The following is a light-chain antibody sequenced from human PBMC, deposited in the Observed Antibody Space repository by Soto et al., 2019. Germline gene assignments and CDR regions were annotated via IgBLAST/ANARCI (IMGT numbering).Light chain of an antibody. CDR2: EVS. J-gene: IGLJ1*01. Sequence: QSVMTQPHSVSGSPVQSATICCTGSSSDVGSYNRVSWYQQPPGTAPKLMIYEVSNRPSGVPDRFSGSKSGNTASLTISGLQPEDEADYYCNSYTSSNTYVFGTGT. V-gene: IGLV2-18*02. CDR3: NSYTSSNTYV. CDR1: SSDVGSYNR.